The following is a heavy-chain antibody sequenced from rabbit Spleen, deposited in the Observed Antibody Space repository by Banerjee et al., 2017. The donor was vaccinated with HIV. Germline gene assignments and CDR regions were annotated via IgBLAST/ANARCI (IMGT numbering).Heavy chain of an antibody. CDR1: GFTLSSYY. Sequence: HLKESGGGLVQPGGSLKLSCTASGFTLSSYYMNWVRQAPGKGLEWIGYIDPVFGITYYANWVNGRFSISRENAQNTVYLQLNSLTAADTATYFCVRDRGVDYTYGYAGNTYASPFNLWGPGTLVTVS. V-gene: IGHV1S7*01. J-gene: IGHJ4*01. CDR3: VRDRGVDYTYGYAGNTYASPFNL. CDR2: IDPVFGIT. D-gene: IGHD6-1*01.